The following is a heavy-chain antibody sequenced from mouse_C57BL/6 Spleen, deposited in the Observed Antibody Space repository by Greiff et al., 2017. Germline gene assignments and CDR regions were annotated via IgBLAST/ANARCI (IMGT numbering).Heavy chain of an antibody. CDR3: ARGGYGSSFYYAMDY. V-gene: IGHV5-4*03. CDR1: GFTFSSYA. J-gene: IGHJ4*01. D-gene: IGHD1-1*01. Sequence: EVMLVESGGGLVKPGGSLKLSCAASGFTFSSYAMSWVRQTPEKRLEWVATISDGGSYTYYPDNVKGRFTISRDKAKNNLYLQMSHLKSEDTAMYYCARGGYGSSFYYAMDYWGQGTSVTVSS. CDR2: ISDGGSYT.